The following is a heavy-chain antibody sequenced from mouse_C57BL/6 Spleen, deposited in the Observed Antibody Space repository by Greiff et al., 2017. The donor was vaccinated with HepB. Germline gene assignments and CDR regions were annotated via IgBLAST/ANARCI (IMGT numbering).Heavy chain of an antibody. J-gene: IGHJ1*03. D-gene: IGHD6-1*01. CDR2: IDPEDGET. Sequence: VQLQQSGAELVKPGASVKLSCTASGFNITDYYMHWVKQRTEQGLEWIGRIDPEDGETKYAPKFQGKATITADTSSNTAYLQLNSLTSEDTAVYYCARSSDLWYFDVWGTGTTVTVSS. CDR1: GFNITDYY. V-gene: IGHV14-2*01. CDR3: ARSSDLWYFDV.